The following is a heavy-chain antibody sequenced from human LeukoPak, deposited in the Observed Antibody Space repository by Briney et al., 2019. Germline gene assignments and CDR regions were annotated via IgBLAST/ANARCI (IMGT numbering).Heavy chain of an antibody. J-gene: IGHJ4*02. D-gene: IGHD2-2*01. CDR3: ARVVREKPYCSSTSCYVGGFDY. Sequence: SETLSLTCTVSGGSISSYYWSWIRQPAGKGLEWIGRIYTSGSTNYNPSLKSRVTMSVDTSKNQFSLKLSSVTAADTAVYYCARVVREKPYCSSTSCYVGGFDYWGQGTLVTVSS. CDR1: GGSISSYY. CDR2: IYTSGST. V-gene: IGHV4-4*07.